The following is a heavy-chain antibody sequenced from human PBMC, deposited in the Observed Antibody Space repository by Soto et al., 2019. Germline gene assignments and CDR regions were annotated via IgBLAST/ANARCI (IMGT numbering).Heavy chain of an antibody. J-gene: IGHJ6*02. V-gene: IGHV1-69*06. CDR2: IIPIFGTA. D-gene: IGHD3-10*01. CDR1: GGTFSSYA. CDR3: ARDHRLGVSHFPCGMDV. Sequence: QVQLVQSGAEVKKPGSSVKVSCKASGGTFSSYAISWVRQAPGQGLEWMGGIIPIFGTANYAQKFQGRVMITAEKPTCQDYLELSGLRSVVPAVYSCARDHRLGVSHFPCGMDVWGQGTTVTDSS.